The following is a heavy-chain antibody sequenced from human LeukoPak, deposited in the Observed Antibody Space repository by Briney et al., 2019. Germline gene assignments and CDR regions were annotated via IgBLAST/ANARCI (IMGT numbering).Heavy chain of an antibody. CDR3: AKMSGLLWFGEFGEFDY. Sequence: GGSLRLSCVASGFTFDDYGMSWVRQVPGKGLEWVSGINWNGGRTGYADSVKGRFTISRDNAKNSLYLQMNSLRAEDTAVYYCAKMSGLLWFGEFGEFDYWGQGTLVTVSS. D-gene: IGHD3-10*01. CDR1: GFTFDDYG. J-gene: IGHJ4*02. V-gene: IGHV3-20*04. CDR2: INWNGGRT.